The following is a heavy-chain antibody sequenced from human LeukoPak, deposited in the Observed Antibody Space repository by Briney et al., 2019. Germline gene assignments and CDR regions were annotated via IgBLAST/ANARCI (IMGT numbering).Heavy chain of an antibody. J-gene: IGHJ5*02. CDR3: ARANWNYDVDWFDP. CDR1: GGSFSGYY. CDR2: INHSGST. V-gene: IGHV4-34*01. D-gene: IGHD1-7*01. Sequence: SETLSLTCAVYGGSFSGYYWSWIRQPPGKGLEWIGEINHSGSTNYNPSLKSRVTVSVDTSKNQFSLKLTSVTAADTAVYYCARANWNYDVDWFDPWGQGTLVTVSS.